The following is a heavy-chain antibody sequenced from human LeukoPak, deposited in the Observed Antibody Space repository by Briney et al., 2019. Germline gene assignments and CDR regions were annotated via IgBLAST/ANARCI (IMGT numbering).Heavy chain of an antibody. V-gene: IGHV4-59*01. CDR3: ARVAVAGTWAFDI. Sequence: SETLSLTCTVSGGSISSYYWSWIRQPPGKGLEWIGYIYYSGSTSYNPSLKSRVTISVDTSKNQFSLKLSSVTAADTAVYYCARVAVAGTWAFDIWGQGTMVTVSS. CDR1: GGSISSYY. D-gene: IGHD6-19*01. J-gene: IGHJ3*02. CDR2: IYYSGST.